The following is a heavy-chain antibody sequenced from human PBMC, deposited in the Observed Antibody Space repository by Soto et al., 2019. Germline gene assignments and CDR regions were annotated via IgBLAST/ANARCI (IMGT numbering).Heavy chain of an antibody. J-gene: IGHJ6*02. Sequence: GGSLRLSCAASGFTFSSYDMHWVRQATGKGLEWVSAIGTAGDTYYPGSVKGRFTISRENAKNSLYLQMNSLRAEDTAVYYCARDRKYRSGLSYYYGMDVWGQGTTVTVSS. V-gene: IGHV3-13*01. D-gene: IGHD6-19*01. CDR2: IGTAGDT. CDR3: ARDRKYRSGLSYYYGMDV. CDR1: GFTFSSYD.